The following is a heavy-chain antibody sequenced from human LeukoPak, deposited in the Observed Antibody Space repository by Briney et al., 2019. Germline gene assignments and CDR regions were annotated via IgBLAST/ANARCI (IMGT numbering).Heavy chain of an antibody. Sequence: GGSLRLSCAASGFTFDDYAMHWVRQAPGKGLEWVSAINDVDTAYYADTVRGRFTISRDSAKNTLYLQMKSLRADDTAVYYCARDMVHSSGAFDSWGQGTLVTVSS. CDR3: ARDMVHSSGAFDS. V-gene: IGHV3-23*01. J-gene: IGHJ4*02. CDR2: INDVDTA. D-gene: IGHD3-22*01. CDR1: GFTFDDYA.